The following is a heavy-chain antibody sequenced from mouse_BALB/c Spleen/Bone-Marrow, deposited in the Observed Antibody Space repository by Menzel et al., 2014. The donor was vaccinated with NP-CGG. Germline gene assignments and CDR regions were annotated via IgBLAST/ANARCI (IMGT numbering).Heavy chain of an antibody. J-gene: IGHJ1*01. Sequence: EVKLMESGPDLVKPSQSLSLTCTVTGYSITSGYSWHWIRQFPGNKLEWMGYIHYSGSTNYNPSLKSRISITRDTSKNQFFLQLNSVTTEDTATYYCARRNCYGNYVWYFDVWGAGTTVTVSS. CDR3: ARRNCYGNYVWYFDV. CDR2: IHYSGST. CDR1: GYSITSGYS. D-gene: IGHD2-1*01. V-gene: IGHV3-1*02.